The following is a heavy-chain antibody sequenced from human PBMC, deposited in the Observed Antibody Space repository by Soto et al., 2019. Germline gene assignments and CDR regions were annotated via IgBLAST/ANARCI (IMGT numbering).Heavy chain of an antibody. V-gene: IGHV4-59*01. CDR1: GRSMSRSS. Sequence: PSETLSLTCSVSGRSMSRSSWSWIRQSPDKGLEWLGYVFYGGTDYNPSLGGRVSMSVETSKSQFSLKLTSVTVADTAVYYCASYRGALYFESWGPGILVTVSS. D-gene: IGHD3-16*01. CDR2: VFYGGT. J-gene: IGHJ4*02. CDR3: ASYRGALYFES.